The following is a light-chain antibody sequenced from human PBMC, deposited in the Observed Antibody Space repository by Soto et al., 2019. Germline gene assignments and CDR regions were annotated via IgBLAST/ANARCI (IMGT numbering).Light chain of an antibody. J-gene: IGKJ4*02. Sequence: EMVMTQSPVTLSLSPGERATLSCRASQSVGSNLTWYQQKPGQAPRLLIYGASNRSTGVPARFSGSGSGTEFSLTISSLQSEDFAIYHFQQYGGWPPAFGGGTKVEVK. CDR2: GAS. V-gene: IGKV3-15*01. CDR3: QQYGGWPPA. CDR1: QSVGSN.